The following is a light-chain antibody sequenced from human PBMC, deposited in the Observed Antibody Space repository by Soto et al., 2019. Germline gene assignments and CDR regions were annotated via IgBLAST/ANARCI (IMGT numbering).Light chain of an antibody. V-gene: IGLV2-8*01. CDR3: KSYAGSNTYV. CDR1: KNDIGVYDF. J-gene: IGLJ1*01. CDR2: EVV. Sequence: QSALTQPPSASGSPGQSVTISCTGTKNDIGVYDFVSGYQHHPGKAPRLIIYEVVQRPSGVPDRFSGSKSGNTASLTVSGLQAADEADYFCKSYAGSNTYVFGSGPKLTVL.